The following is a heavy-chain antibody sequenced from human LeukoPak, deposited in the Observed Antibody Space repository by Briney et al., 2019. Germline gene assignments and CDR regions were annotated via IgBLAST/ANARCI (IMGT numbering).Heavy chain of an antibody. CDR1: GYTFTSYG. Sequence: ASVKVSCKASGYTFTSYGISWGRQAPGQGLEWMGWISAYNGNTNYAQKLQGRVTLTTDTSTRTAYMELRSLRSDDTALYYCARDKPYYYDSSGYSGDYWGQGTLVTVSS. CDR3: ARDKPYYYDSSGYSGDY. D-gene: IGHD3-22*01. CDR2: ISAYNGNT. J-gene: IGHJ4*02. V-gene: IGHV1-18*01.